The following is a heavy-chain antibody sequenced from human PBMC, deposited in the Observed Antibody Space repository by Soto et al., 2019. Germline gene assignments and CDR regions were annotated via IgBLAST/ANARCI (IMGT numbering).Heavy chain of an antibody. Sequence: EVQLVESGGGLVQPGGSLRLSCAASGFTLSSYDIHWVRQATGEGLAWVSGIGSGGNTHYVDSVKGRFIISREDGKNSLYLQMHNLRVGDTAVYYCTRKTPPTGMEVWGQGATVTVSS. CDR3: TRKTPPTGMEV. D-gene: IGHD3-9*01. V-gene: IGHV3-13*01. J-gene: IGHJ6*02. CDR1: GFTLSSYD. CDR2: IGSGGNT.